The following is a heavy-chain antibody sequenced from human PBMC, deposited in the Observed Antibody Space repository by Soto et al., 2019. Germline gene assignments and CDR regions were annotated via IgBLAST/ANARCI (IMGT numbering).Heavy chain of an antibody. CDR1: GFTFSNYA. Sequence: GGSLRLSCVVSGFTFSNYAMSWVRQAPGKGLEWVSEINGSGGSTYYADSVEGRFTISRDNSKSTLYLQMNSLRAEDTAVYYCAKGNYYDSSGYWYFDYWGQGTLVTVSS. D-gene: IGHD3-22*01. V-gene: IGHV3-23*01. CDR3: AKGNYYDSSGYWYFDY. J-gene: IGHJ4*02. CDR2: INGSGGST.